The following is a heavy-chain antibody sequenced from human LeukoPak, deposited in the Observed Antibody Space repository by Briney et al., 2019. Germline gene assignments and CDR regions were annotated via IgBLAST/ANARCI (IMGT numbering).Heavy chain of an antibody. V-gene: IGHV1-24*01. CDR2: FDPEDGET. CDR3: ATDSRRGRLRSNQHWYFDL. Sequence: ASVKVSCKVSGYTLTELSMHWVRQAPGKGLEWMGGFDPEDGETIYAQKFQGRVTMSEDTSTDTAYMELSSLRSEDTAVYYCATDSRRGRLRSNQHWYFDLWGRGTLVTVSS. D-gene: IGHD4-17*01. J-gene: IGHJ2*01. CDR1: GYTLTELS.